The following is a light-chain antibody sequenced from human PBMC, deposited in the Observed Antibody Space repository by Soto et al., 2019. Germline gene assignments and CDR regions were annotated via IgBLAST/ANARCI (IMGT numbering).Light chain of an antibody. CDR2: DVR. Sequence: QSALTQPASVSGSPGQSITISCTGTSSDVGGYDYVSWYQQHPGKAPKLMIYDVRHPPSGVSNRFSGSKSGNTASLTISGLQAEDEADYYCTSYTSSRTYVFGTGTKLTAL. V-gene: IGLV2-14*01. J-gene: IGLJ1*01. CDR1: SSDVGGYDY. CDR3: TSYTSSRTYV.